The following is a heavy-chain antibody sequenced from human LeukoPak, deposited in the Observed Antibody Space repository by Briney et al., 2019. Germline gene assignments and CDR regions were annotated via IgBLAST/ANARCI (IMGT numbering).Heavy chain of an antibody. CDR2: IYPGDSDL. CDR1: GYSFTTYW. Sequence: GESLKISCKASGYSFTTYWIAWVRQMPGNGLEWMGIIYPGDSDLRYSPSFQGQVTISADKSISTAYLQWSSLKASDTAMYYCARLGCSGGYCYNGMDVWGQGTTVTVSS. CDR3: ARLGCSGGYCYNGMDV. V-gene: IGHV5-51*01. D-gene: IGHD2-15*01. J-gene: IGHJ6*02.